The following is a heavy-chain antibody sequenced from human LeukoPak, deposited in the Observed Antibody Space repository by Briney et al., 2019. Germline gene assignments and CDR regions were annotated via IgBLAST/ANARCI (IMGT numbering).Heavy chain of an antibody. CDR3: ARGPSRRSGYSSAFDY. CDR1: GGSISSSSYY. V-gene: IGHV4-39*07. Sequence: SETLSLTCTVSGGSISSSSYYWGWIRQPPGKGLEWIGEINHSGSTNYNPSLKSRVTISVDTSKNQFSLKLSSVTAADTAVYYCARGPSRRSGYSSAFDYWGQGTLVTVSS. CDR2: INHSGST. D-gene: IGHD3-22*01. J-gene: IGHJ4*02.